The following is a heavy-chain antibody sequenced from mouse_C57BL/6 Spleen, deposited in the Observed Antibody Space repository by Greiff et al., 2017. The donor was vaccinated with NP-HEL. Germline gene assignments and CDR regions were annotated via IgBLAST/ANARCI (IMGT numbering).Heavy chain of an antibody. J-gene: IGHJ1*03. D-gene: IGHD4-1*01. V-gene: IGHV1-42*01. Sequence: EVQLQQSGPELVKPGASVKISCKASGYSFTGYYMNWVKQSPEKSLEWIGEINPSTGGTTYNQKFKAKATLTVDKSSSTAYMQLKSLTSEDSAVYYCARDWEGYFDVWGTGTTVTVSS. CDR1: GYSFTGYY. CDR3: ARDWEGYFDV. CDR2: INPSTGGT.